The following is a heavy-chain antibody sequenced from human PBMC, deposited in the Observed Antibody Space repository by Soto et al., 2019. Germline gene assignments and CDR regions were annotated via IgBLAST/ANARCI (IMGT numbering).Heavy chain of an antibody. V-gene: IGHV3-23*01. J-gene: IGHJ6*03. CDR2: ISGSGGST. D-gene: IGHD4-4*01. Sequence: GGSLRLSCAASGFTFSSYAMSWVRQAPGKGLEWVSAISGSGGSTYYADSVKGRFTISRDNSKNTLYLQMNSLRAEDTAVYYCAEVTVTTPDYYYHMDVWGKGTTVTVSS. CDR1: GFTFSSYA. CDR3: AEVTVTTPDYYYHMDV.